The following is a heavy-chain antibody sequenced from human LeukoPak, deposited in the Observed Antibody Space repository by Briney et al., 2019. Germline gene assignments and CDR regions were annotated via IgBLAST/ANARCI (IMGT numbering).Heavy chain of an antibody. V-gene: IGHV4-4*07. Sequence: SETLSLTCTVSGGSISSYYWSWIRQPAGKGLEWIGHIYTSGSTNYNPSLKSRVTMSVDTSKNQFSLKLSSVTAADTAVYYCARDHRQYYDFWSGYYSGYNWFDPWGQGTLVTDSS. J-gene: IGHJ5*02. CDR2: IYTSGST. CDR1: GGSISSYY. CDR3: ARDHRQYYDFWSGYYSGYNWFDP. D-gene: IGHD3-3*01.